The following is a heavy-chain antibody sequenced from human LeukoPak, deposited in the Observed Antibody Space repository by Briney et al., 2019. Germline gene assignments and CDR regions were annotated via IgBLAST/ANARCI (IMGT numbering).Heavy chain of an antibody. Sequence: PGGSLRLSCAASGFTLSSYGMHWVRQAPGKGLEWVAVISYDGSNKHYADSVKGRFTISGDNSKNTLYLQMNSLRAEDTAVFYCAKSTTVTNYYYYYGMDVWGQGTTVTVSS. V-gene: IGHV3-30*18. J-gene: IGHJ6*02. CDR1: GFTLSSYG. D-gene: IGHD4-17*01. CDR3: AKSTTVTNYYYYYGMDV. CDR2: ISYDGSNK.